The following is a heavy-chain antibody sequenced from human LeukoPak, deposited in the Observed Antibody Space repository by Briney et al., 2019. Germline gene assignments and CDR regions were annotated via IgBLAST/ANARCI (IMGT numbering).Heavy chain of an antibody. CDR2: ISSSTDTI. CDR1: GFTFISYS. D-gene: IGHD6-13*01. CDR3: ARDYETAAGYFYYMDV. V-gene: IGHV3-48*01. Sequence: GGSLRLSCEASGFTFISYSMNWVRQAPGKGLEGISYISSSTDTIYYADSVRGRFTISRDNGKNSVYLQMSSLRAEDTAVYFCARDYETAAGYFYYMDVWGKGTTVTVSS. J-gene: IGHJ6*03.